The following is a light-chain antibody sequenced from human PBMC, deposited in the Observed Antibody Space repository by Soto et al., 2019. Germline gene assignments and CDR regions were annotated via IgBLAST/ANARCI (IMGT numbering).Light chain of an antibody. J-gene: IGLJ2*01. CDR3: SSYAGSSNLV. CDR2: EIT. CDR1: SSDVGGYNY. V-gene: IGLV2-8*01. Sequence: QSVLTQPPSASGSPGQSVTISCTGTSSDVGGYNYVSWYQQHPGKAPKLMIYEITNRPSGVPDRFSGSKSGNTASLTVSGLQAEDEADYYCSSYAGSSNLVFGGGTKLTVL.